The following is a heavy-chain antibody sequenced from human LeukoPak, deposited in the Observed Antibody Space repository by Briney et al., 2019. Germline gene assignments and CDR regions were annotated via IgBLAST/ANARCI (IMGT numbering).Heavy chain of an antibody. Sequence: PGGSLRLSCSASGLTFDDYAMYWVRQVPGKGLDWVSAISWNSDNIAYADSVKGRFTISRDNAKNSLYLHMNSLRVEDTALYYCAKSTGNYYYGMDVWGQGTTVTVSS. V-gene: IGHV3-9*01. D-gene: IGHD2-2*01. CDR3: AKSTGNYYYGMDV. CDR2: ISWNSDNI. J-gene: IGHJ6*02. CDR1: GLTFDDYA.